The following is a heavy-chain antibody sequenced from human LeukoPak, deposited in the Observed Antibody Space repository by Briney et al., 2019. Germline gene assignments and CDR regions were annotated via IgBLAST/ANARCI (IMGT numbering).Heavy chain of an antibody. J-gene: IGHJ4*02. V-gene: IGHV2-5*02. CDR2: IYWDDDK. Sequence: SGPTLVNPTQTLTLTCTLSGFSLSTSGVGVGWIRQPPGKALEWLALIYWDDDKRYSPSLKSRLTITKDTSKNQVVLTMTNMDPVDTATYYCARKPSSSWYGYYFDYWGQGTLVTVSS. CDR3: ARKPSSSWYGYYFDY. D-gene: IGHD6-13*01. CDR1: GFSLSTSGVG.